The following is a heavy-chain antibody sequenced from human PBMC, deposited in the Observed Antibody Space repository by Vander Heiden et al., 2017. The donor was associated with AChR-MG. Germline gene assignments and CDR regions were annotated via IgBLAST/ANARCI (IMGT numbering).Heavy chain of an antibody. CDR2: ISYDGSNK. CDR3: AKFGRHKGAEYFQH. CDR1: GFAFGSYG. J-gene: IGHJ1*01. Sequence: QVQLVESGGGVVQPGRSLRLSCAAAGFAFGSYGMHWVRQAPGKGLEWVAVISYDGSNKYYADSVKGRFTISRDNSKNTLYLQMNSLRAEDTAVYYCAKFGRHKGAEYFQHWGQGTLVTVSS. V-gene: IGHV3-30*18. D-gene: IGHD3-10*01.